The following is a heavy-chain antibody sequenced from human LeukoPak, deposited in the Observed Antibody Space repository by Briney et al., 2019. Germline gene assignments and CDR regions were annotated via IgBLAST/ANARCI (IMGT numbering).Heavy chain of an antibody. CDR2: IYYSGST. CDR1: GGSISSGGYC. J-gene: IGHJ4*02. D-gene: IGHD3-10*01. V-gene: IGHV4-31*03. Sequence: SETLSLTCTVSGGSISSGGYCWSWIRQHPGKGLEWIGYIYYSGSTYYNPSLKSRVTISVDTSKNQFSLKLSSVTAADTAVYYCAREGRGFDYWGQGTLVTVSS. CDR3: AREGRGFDY.